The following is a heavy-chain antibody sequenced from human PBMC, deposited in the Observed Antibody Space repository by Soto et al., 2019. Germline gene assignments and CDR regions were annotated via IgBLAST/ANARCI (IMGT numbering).Heavy chain of an antibody. D-gene: IGHD3-22*01. Sequence: QVHLVQSGAEVKKPGASVKGSCRTSGYTFNTYDINWVRKATGQGLEWIGWMNVNSGYTEYAQKFPGRVNMTRNMSITTAFMELSGLSHDDTAVYYCARSPIEVIVVARQKRFDPWGQGTLVTVSS. CDR1: GYTFNTYD. V-gene: IGHV1-8*01. J-gene: IGHJ5*02. CDR3: ARSPIEVIVVARQKRFDP. CDR2: MNVNSGYT.